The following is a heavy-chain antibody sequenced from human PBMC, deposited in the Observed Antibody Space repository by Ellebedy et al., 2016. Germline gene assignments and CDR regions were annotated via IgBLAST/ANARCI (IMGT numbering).Heavy chain of an antibody. CDR2: IYHTGTS. D-gene: IGHD6-19*01. J-gene: IGHJ6*02. CDR1: DGSISDYY. V-gene: IGHV4-59*01. CDR3: AREEISGLYGVDV. Sequence: SETLSLTCTVSDGSISDYYWNWIRQPPGKGLQWIGNIYHTGTSYFNPSLKSRVTMSVDTSKNQVSLKLSSATAADTAVYYCAREEISGLYGVDVWGQGTTVTVSS.